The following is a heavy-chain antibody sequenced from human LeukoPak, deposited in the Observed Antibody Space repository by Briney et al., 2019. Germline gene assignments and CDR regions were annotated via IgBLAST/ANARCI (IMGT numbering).Heavy chain of an antibody. J-gene: IGHJ3*02. CDR1: GGSISSYY. CDR3: ARDNVLLWFGELYDAFDI. Sequence: PSETLSLTCTVSGGSISSYYWSWIRQPAGKGLEWIGRIYTCGSTNYSPSLKSRVTMSVDTSKNQFSLKLSSVTAADTAVYYCARDNVLLWFGELYDAFDIWGQGTMVTVSS. V-gene: IGHV4-4*07. D-gene: IGHD3-10*01. CDR2: IYTCGST.